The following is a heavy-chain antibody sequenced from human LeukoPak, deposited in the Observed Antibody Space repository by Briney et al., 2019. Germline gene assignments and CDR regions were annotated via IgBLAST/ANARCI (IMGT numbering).Heavy chain of an antibody. CDR2: ISAYNGNT. Sequence: GASVKVSCKASGYTFTSYGISWVRQAPGQGLEWMGWISAYNGNTNYAQKLQGRVTMTTDTSTSTAHMELRSLRSDDTAVYYCARPLMITFGGADTPYNWFDPWGQGTLVTVSS. CDR1: GYTFTSYG. J-gene: IGHJ5*02. CDR3: ARPLMITFGGADTPYNWFDP. D-gene: IGHD3-16*01. V-gene: IGHV1-18*01.